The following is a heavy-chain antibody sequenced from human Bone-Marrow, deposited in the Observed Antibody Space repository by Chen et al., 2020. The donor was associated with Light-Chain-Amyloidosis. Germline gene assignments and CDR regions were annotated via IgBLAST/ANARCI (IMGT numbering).Heavy chain of an antibody. CDR1: GYTFPNYW. CDR2: IYPDDSDA. CDR3: ARRRDGYNFDY. V-gene: IGHV5-51*01. D-gene: IGHD5-12*01. J-gene: IGHJ4*02. Sequence: GESLKISCKGTGYTFPNYWIGWVRQMPGKGLEWMGVIYPDDSDARYSPSFEGQVTISADKSITTAYLQWRSLKASDTAMYYCARRRDGYNFDYWGQGTLVTVSS.